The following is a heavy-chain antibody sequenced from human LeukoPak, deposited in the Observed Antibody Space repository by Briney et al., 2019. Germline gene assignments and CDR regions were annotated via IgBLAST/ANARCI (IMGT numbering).Heavy chain of an antibody. CDR2: IYTSGST. V-gene: IGHV4-61*02. D-gene: IGHD2-21*01. CDR1: GGSFSSGSYY. CDR3: ARGGGDWGFHQSDY. J-gene: IGHJ4*02. Sequence: PSETLSLTCTVSGGSFSSGSYYWSWIRQPARKGLEWIGRIYTSGSTNYNPSLKSRVTISVYTSKNQFSLKLSSVTAADTAVYYCARGGGDWGFHQSDYWGQGTLVTVSS.